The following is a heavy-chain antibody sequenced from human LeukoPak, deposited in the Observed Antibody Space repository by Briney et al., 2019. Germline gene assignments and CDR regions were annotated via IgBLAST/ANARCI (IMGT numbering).Heavy chain of an antibody. J-gene: IGHJ4*02. D-gene: IGHD1-26*01. CDR1: GYTFTSYD. CDR3: ARGSDRVGAEFDY. Sequence: GASVKVSCKASGYTFTSYDINWVRQATGQGLEWMGWMNPNSGNTGYAQKFQGRVTITRNTSISTAYMELSSLRSEDTAVYYCARGSDRVGAEFDYWGQGTLVTVSS. CDR2: MNPNSGNT. V-gene: IGHV1-8*03.